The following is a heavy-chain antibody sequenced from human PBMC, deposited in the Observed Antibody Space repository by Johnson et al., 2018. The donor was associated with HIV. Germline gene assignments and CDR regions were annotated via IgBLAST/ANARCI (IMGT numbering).Heavy chain of an antibody. CDR3: VKDRGSGWPDAFDI. CDR2: TQYDGSNI. J-gene: IGHJ3*02. D-gene: IGHD6-19*01. V-gene: IGHV3-30*02. Sequence: VQLVESGRGVVQPGGSLRLSCAASGFTFSSYGMHWVRQAPGKGLEWVEFTQYDGSNIYYADSVKGRFTISRDNSKNTLYLQVNSLRAEDTAVFYCVKDRGSGWPDAFDIWGQGAMVTVSS. CDR1: GFTFSSYG.